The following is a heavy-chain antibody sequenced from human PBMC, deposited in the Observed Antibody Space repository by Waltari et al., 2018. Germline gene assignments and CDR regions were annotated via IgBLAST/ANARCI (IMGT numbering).Heavy chain of an antibody. D-gene: IGHD1-26*01. Sequence: QVQLVQSGAEVKKPGASVKVSCKASGYTFTSYDINWVRQATGQGLEWMGWINPNSGNTGYAQKFQGRVTMTRNTSISTAYMELSSLRSEDTAVYYCARGRILLGFRGGDAFDIWGQGTMVTVSS. CDR1: GYTFTSYD. CDR2: INPNSGNT. J-gene: IGHJ3*02. V-gene: IGHV1-8*01. CDR3: ARGRILLGFRGGDAFDI.